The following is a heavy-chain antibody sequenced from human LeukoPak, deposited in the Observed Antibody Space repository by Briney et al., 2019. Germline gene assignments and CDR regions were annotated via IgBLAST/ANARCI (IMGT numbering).Heavy chain of an antibody. Sequence: PSETLSLTCGVSGVSITSTNWWRWVRQPPGLVLERIGEISLAGKNNYTTSRNGRVSISLDKSSNQLSLHLTSVTAADTATYFCSRESGPFCPFGYWGQGTLVTVSS. CDR1: GVSITSTNW. D-gene: IGHD1-26*01. CDR3: SRESGPFCPFGY. J-gene: IGHJ4*02. CDR2: ISLAGKN. V-gene: IGHV4/OR15-8*02.